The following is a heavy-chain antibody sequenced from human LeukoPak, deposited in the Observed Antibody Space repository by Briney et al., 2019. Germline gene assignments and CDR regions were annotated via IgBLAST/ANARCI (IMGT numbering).Heavy chain of an antibody. CDR1: GYAFISYA. Sequence: ASVRVSCKASGYAFISYAMNWVRQAPGQGLEWMGWINTNTGNPTYAQGFTGRFVFSLDTSVSTAYLQISSLKAEDTAVYYCARVLGGLNLGMDVWGKGSTVTVSP. CDR2: INTNTGNP. J-gene: IGHJ6*04. V-gene: IGHV7-4-1*02. CDR3: ARVLGGLNLGMDV. D-gene: IGHD3-16*01.